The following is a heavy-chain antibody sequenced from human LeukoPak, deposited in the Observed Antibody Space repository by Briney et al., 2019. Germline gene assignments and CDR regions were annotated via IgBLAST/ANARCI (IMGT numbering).Heavy chain of an antibody. CDR1: GFTFSNAW. Sequence: GGSLRLSCAASGFTFSNAWMSWVRQAPGKGPEWVGRIKSKTDGGTTDYAAPVKGRFTISRDDSKNTLYLQMNSLKTEDTAVYYCTTGREIEEFDPWGQGTLVTVSS. V-gene: IGHV3-15*01. CDR2: IKSKTDGGTT. CDR3: TTGREIEEFDP. J-gene: IGHJ5*02.